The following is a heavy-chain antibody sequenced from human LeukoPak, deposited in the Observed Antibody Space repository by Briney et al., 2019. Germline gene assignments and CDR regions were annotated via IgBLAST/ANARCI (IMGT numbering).Heavy chain of an antibody. V-gene: IGHV1-2*02. Sequence: SVTDSFKGTVYTYTDYYMHELRQAAGQELEWMGWIKPNSGGTNYAQKFQGRVTMTRDTSISTAYMELSRLRSDDTAVYYCARVVGAAVDYWGQGTRVTVSS. D-gene: IGHD1-26*01. CDR1: VYTYTDYY. CDR3: ARVVGAAVDY. J-gene: IGHJ4*02. CDR2: IKPNSGGT.